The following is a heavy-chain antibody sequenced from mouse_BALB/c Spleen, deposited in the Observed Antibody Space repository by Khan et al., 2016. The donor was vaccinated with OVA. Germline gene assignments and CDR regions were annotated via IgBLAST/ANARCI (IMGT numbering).Heavy chain of an antibody. J-gene: IGHJ4*01. CDR3: ARDGSRYNYAMDY. CDR1: GYSITSDYA. D-gene: IGHD2-3*01. CDR2: INYSGSP. V-gene: IGHV3-2*02. Sequence: EVKLQESGPGLVNPSQSLSLTCTVTGYSITSDYAWNWIRQFPGNKLEWMGYINYSGSPNYNPALNSRISITRDTSKNQFFLQLNSVTTEDTATYYCARDGSRYNYAMDYWGQGTSVTVSS.